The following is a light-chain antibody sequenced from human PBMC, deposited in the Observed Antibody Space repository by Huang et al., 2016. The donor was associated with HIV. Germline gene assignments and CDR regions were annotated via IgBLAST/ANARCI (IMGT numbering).Light chain of an antibody. Sequence: EIVLTQSPATLSLSPGERATLSCWASQSVHSYLAWYQQKPGQAPRLLIYDASNRATGSPARFSGSVSGTDFTLTISNLQSEDFAVYYCQQRSAWPLTFGGGTKVEI. CDR2: DAS. J-gene: IGKJ4*01. V-gene: IGKV3-11*01. CDR1: QSVHSY. CDR3: QQRSAWPLT.